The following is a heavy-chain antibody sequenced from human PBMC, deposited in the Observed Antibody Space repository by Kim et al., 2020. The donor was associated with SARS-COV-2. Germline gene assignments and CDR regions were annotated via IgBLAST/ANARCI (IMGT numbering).Heavy chain of an antibody. D-gene: IGHD4-17*01. J-gene: IGHJ4*02. V-gene: IGHV3-30*01. CDR3: ARPYTTVTNYFDY. Sequence: YADSGKGRYTITRDNSKNPLYLQMNSLGAEDTAVYYCARPYTTVTNYFDYWGQGTLVTVSS.